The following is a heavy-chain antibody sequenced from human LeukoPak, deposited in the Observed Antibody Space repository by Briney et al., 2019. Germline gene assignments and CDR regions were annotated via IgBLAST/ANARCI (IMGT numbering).Heavy chain of an antibody. CDR2: LYSGSST. Sequence: GGSLRLSCAASGFTVSTNYMSWVRQAPGKGLEWVSILYSGSSTYYADSVEGRFTISRDSSKNTLFLQMNDLRAEDTAVYYCARVGDHFHWYLDLWGRGTLVTVSS. J-gene: IGHJ2*01. CDR3: ARVGDHFHWYLDL. D-gene: IGHD3-3*02. V-gene: IGHV3-53*01. CDR1: GFTVSTNY.